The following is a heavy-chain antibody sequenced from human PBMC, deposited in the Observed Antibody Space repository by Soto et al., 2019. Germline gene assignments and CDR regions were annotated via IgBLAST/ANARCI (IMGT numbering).Heavy chain of an antibody. CDR2: IKQDGTEK. Sequence: GGSLRLSCATSGFTFSSHWLHWVRQAPGRGLEWVANIKQDGTEKYYVDSVEGRFSISRDNAKNSLYLQMNSLRAEDTAVYYCARDELLDYWGQGTLVTVSS. J-gene: IGHJ4*02. CDR1: GFTFSSHW. D-gene: IGHD1-26*01. CDR3: ARDELLDY. V-gene: IGHV3-7*01.